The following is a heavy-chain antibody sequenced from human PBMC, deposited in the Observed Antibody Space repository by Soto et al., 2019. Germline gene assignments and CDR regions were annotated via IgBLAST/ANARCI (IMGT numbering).Heavy chain of an antibody. D-gene: IGHD4-17*01. V-gene: IGHV3-30-3*02. CDR1: GFTFSSYA. Sequence: HPGGSLRLSCAASGFTFSSYAMHWVRQAPGKGLEWVAVISYDGSNKYYADSVKGRFTISRDNSKNTLYLQMNSLRAEDTAVYYCVKSYGDYDSYYYGMGVWGQGTTVTVSS. CDR3: VKSYGDYDSYYYGMGV. J-gene: IGHJ6*02. CDR2: ISYDGSNK.